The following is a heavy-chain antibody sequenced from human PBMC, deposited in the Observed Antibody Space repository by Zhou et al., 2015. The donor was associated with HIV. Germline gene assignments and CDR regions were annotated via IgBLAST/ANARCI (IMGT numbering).Heavy chain of an antibody. J-gene: IGHJ6*02. CDR3: AKRLSSYGSGSPSDGMDV. Sequence: EVQLLESGGGLVQPGGSLRLSCAASGFTFSSHAMSWVRQAPGKGLEWVSAISDSGLSIYHADSVKGRFTVSRDNSENTLYLQMNSLRAEDTAIYYCAKRLSSYGSGSPSDGMDVWGQGP. CDR1: GFTFSSHA. CDR2: ISDSGLSI. V-gene: IGHV3-23*01. D-gene: IGHD3-10*01.